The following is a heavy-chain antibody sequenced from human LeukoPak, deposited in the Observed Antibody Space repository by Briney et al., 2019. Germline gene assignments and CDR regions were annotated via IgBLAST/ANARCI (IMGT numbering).Heavy chain of an antibody. J-gene: IGHJ4*02. D-gene: IGHD2-15*01. CDR3: TRSTTIADDC. V-gene: IGHV3-21*01. CDR2: ISTSGTYI. Sequence: GGSLRLSCAASGFTFSSFSMNWVRQAPGKGLEWVSSISTSGTYIYYADSVKGRFTISRDNAQNSLYLQMNSLGAEDTAVYYCTRSTTIADDCWGQGTLVTVPS. CDR1: GFTFSSFS.